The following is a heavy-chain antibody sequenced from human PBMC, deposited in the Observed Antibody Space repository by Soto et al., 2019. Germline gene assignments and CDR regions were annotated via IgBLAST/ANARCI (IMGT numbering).Heavy chain of an antibody. D-gene: IGHD3-22*01. J-gene: IGHJ3*02. CDR1: GYTFTTYG. Sequence: QVQLVQSGGEVKKPGASVKASCKASGYTFTTYGISWVRQAPGQGLEWMGWISAYNGNTSYAQKLQGRVTMTTDTSTSTAYMELRSLRSDDTAVYYCARVFFRLFAFDIWGQGTMVTVSS. V-gene: IGHV1-18*01. CDR2: ISAYNGNT. CDR3: ARVFFRLFAFDI.